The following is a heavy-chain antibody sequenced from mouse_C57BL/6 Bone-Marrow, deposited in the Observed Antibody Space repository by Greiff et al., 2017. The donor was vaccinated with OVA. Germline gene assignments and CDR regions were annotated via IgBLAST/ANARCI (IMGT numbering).Heavy chain of an antibody. CDR3: ARCPYYYGSSYSDY. CDR1: GYTFPSYW. Sequence: QVQLQQPGAELVRPGTSVKLSCKASGYTFPSYWRHGVKQRPGQGLEWIGVIDPSDSYTNYNQKFKGKATLTVDTSSSTAYMQLSSLTSEDSAVYYCARCPYYYGSSYSDYWGQGTTLTVSS. J-gene: IGHJ2*01. D-gene: IGHD1-1*01. CDR2: IDPSDSYT. V-gene: IGHV1-59*01.